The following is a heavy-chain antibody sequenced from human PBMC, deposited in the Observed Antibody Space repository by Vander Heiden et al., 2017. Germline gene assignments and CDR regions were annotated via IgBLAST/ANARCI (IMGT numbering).Heavy chain of an antibody. V-gene: IGHV3-9*01. J-gene: IGHJ6*02. CDR2: ISWNSGSI. Sequence: DVQLVESGGGLVQPGRSLRLSCAASGFTFDDYAMHWVRQAPGKGLEWVSGISWNSGSIGYADSVKGRFTISRDNAKNSLYLQMNSLRAEDTALYYCAKDIGEPPQYYYYYGMDVWGQGTTVTVSS. CDR3: AKDIGEPPQYYYYYGMDV. CDR1: GFTFDDYA.